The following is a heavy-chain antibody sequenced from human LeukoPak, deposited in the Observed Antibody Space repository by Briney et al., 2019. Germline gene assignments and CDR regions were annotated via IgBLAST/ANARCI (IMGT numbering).Heavy chain of an antibody. D-gene: IGHD2-2*01. CDR2: ITSSSSYI. J-gene: IGHJ6*03. Sequence: GGSLRLSCAVSGFTFRTYTMNWVRQAPGKGLEWVSSITSSSSYIFYADSVKGRFTISRDNAKNSLYLQMNSLRAEDTAVYYCAKDGEYCSSTSCPDYYYYYYMDAWGKGTTVTISS. V-gene: IGHV3-21*01. CDR3: AKDGEYCSSTSCPDYYYYYYMDA. CDR1: GFTFRTYT.